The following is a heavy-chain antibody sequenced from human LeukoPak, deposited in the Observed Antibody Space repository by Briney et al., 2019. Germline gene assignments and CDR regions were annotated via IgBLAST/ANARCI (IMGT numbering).Heavy chain of an antibody. D-gene: IGHD3-3*01. CDR2: ISSSSSTI. CDR1: GFTFSSYS. CDR3: ARDSRMNYYAS. Sequence: GGSLRLSCAASGFTFSSYSMNWVRQAPGKGLEWVSYISSSSSTIYYADSVKGRFTISRDNAVNSLYLQMNSLRAEDTAMYYCARDSRMNYYASWGRGTLVTVSS. V-gene: IGHV3-48*04. J-gene: IGHJ5*02.